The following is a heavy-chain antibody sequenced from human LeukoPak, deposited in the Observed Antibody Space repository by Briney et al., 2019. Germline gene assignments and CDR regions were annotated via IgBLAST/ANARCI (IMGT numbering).Heavy chain of an antibody. D-gene: IGHD2-15*01. V-gene: IGHV3-30*18. Sequence: PGGSLRLSCAASGFTFSSYGRHWVRQAPGKGLEWVAVISYDGSNKYYADSVKGRFTISRDNSKNTLYLQMNSLRAEDTAVYYCAKDQLVVVAATDDAFDIWGQGTMVTVSS. CDR2: ISYDGSNK. J-gene: IGHJ3*02. CDR1: GFTFSSYG. CDR3: AKDQLVVVAATDDAFDI.